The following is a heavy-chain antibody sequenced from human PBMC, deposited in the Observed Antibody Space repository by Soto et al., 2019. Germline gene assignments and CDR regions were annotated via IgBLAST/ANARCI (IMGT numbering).Heavy chain of an antibody. D-gene: IGHD2-15*01. CDR1: GFTFSSYD. CDR2: IGTAGDT. Sequence: GGSLRLSCAASGFTFSSYDMHWVRQATGKGLEWVSAIGTAGDTYYPGSVKGRFTISRENAKNSLYIQMNSLRAGDTAVYYCARGPTEYCSGGSCYRDGAFDIWGQGTMVTVSS. J-gene: IGHJ3*02. CDR3: ARGPTEYCSGGSCYRDGAFDI. V-gene: IGHV3-13*01.